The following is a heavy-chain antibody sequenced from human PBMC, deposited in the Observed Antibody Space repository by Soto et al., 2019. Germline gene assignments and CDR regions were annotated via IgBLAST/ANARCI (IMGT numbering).Heavy chain of an antibody. CDR3: ARETYGDYVGYFDP. V-gene: IGHV4-30-2*01. CDR2: IYHSGST. D-gene: IGHD4-17*01. Sequence: PSETLSLTCAVSGGSISSGGYSWSWIRQPPGKGLEWIGYIYHSGSTYYNPSLKSRVIISVDRSKNQFSLKVRSVTAADTAVYCARETYGDYVGYFDPWGQGIQVTVSS. CDR1: GGSISSGGYS. J-gene: IGHJ5*02.